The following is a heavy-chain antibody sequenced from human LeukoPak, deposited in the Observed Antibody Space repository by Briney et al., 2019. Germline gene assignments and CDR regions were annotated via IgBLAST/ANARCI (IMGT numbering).Heavy chain of an antibody. V-gene: IGHV4-34*01. D-gene: IGHD6-6*01. J-gene: IGHJ3*02. Sequence: SETLSLTCAVYGGSFSGYYWSWIRQPPGRGREWIGEINHSGSTNYNPSLKSRGTISVDTSKNQFYLKLSSVTAADTAVYYCARKRLVAAHDAFDIWGQGTMVTVSS. CDR1: GGSFSGYY. CDR2: INHSGST. CDR3: ARKRLVAAHDAFDI.